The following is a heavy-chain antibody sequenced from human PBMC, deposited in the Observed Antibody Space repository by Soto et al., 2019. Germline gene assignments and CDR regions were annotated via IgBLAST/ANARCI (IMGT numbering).Heavy chain of an antibody. V-gene: IGHV4-34*01. CDR1: GGSFSGYY. CDR2: INHSGST. J-gene: IGHJ6*02. Sequence: SETLSLTCAVYGGSFSGYYWSWIRQPPGKXLEWIGEINHSGSTNYNPSLKSRVTISVDTSKNQFSLKLSSVTAADTAVYYCARAGVLAQLVLSYYYYYYGMDVWGQGTTVTVSS. D-gene: IGHD6-6*01. CDR3: ARAGVLAQLVLSYYYYYYGMDV.